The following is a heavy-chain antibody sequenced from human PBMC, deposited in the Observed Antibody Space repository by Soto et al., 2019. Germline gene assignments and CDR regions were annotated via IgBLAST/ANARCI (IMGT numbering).Heavy chain of an antibody. J-gene: IGHJ6*02. CDR2: IDPSDSYT. Sequence: GESLKISCKGSGYSFTSYWISWVRQMPGKGLERMGRIDPSDSYTNYSPSFQGHVTISADKSISTAYLQWSSLKASDTAMYYCARRLRYCSSTSCVTGIGYYYGMDGWGQGTTVTFSS. CDR1: GYSFTSYW. CDR3: ARRLRYCSSTSCVTGIGYYYGMDG. D-gene: IGHD2-2*01. V-gene: IGHV5-10-1*01.